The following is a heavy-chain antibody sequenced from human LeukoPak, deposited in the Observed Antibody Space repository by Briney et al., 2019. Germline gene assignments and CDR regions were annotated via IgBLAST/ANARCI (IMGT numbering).Heavy chain of an antibody. Sequence: GGSLRLSCAASGFTVSNNYMSWVRQAPGKGLEWVAVIWYDGSNKYYADSVKGRFTISRDNSKNTLYLQMNSLRAEDTAVYYCARDALGYGDYYDYWGQGTLVTVSS. CDR3: ARDALGYGDYYDY. J-gene: IGHJ4*02. V-gene: IGHV3-33*08. CDR1: GFTVSNNY. CDR2: IWYDGSNK. D-gene: IGHD4-17*01.